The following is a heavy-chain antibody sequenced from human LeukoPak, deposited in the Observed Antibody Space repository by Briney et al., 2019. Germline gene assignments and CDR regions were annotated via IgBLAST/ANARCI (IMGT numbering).Heavy chain of an antibody. CDR1: GFMFTSYW. CDR3: AARRLRFLEWLLSGDY. D-gene: IGHD3-3*01. CDR2: ISGSGGST. Sequence: PGGSLRLSCAASGFMFTSYWMTWVRQAPGKGLEWVSAISGSGGSTYYADSVKGRFTISRDNSKNTLYLQMNSLRAEDTAVYYCAARRLRFLEWLLSGDYWGQGTLVTVSS. V-gene: IGHV3-23*01. J-gene: IGHJ4*02.